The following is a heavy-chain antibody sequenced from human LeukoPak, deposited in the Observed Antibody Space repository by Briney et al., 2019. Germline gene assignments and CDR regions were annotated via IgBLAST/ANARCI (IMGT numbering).Heavy chain of an antibody. CDR2: IYADGSS. Sequence: PSQTLSLTCTVSGGSVGSDNSYWNWIRQPAGKGLEWIGRIYADGSSTYKPSLKSRVTILVDTSKNQFSLRLSSMTAADTAVYYCARGYYYRTWGLGTLVTVSS. V-gene: IGHV4-61*02. CDR1: GGSVGSDNSY. CDR3: ARGYYYRT. D-gene: IGHD3-10*01. J-gene: IGHJ4*02.